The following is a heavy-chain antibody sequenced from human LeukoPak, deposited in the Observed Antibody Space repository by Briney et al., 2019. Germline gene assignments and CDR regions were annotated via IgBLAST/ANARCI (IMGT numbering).Heavy chain of an antibody. Sequence: GGSLRLSCAASGFSFSRYPMGWVRQAPGKGLEWVSGISAGGDGTYHADPVKGRFTISRDNSKNTLYLQMNSLRAEDTAEYYCAKSLLTTATGTGRAFDIWGQGTMVTVSS. D-gene: IGHD1-1*01. CDR1: GFSFSRYP. CDR2: ISAGGDGT. V-gene: IGHV3-23*01. CDR3: AKSLLTTATGTGRAFDI. J-gene: IGHJ3*02.